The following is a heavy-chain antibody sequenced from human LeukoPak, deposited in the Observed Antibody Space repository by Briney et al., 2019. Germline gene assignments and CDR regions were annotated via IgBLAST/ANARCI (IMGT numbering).Heavy chain of an antibody. J-gene: IGHJ3*02. CDR3: ALSTGYGGAFDI. CDR1: GESITNYS. CDR2: IYYTGNT. Sequence: SETLSLTCTVSGESITNYSWSWIRQPPGKGLEWIGYIYYTGNTNYKPSLKSLVTISVDTSKNQFSLKLSSVTAADTAVYYCALSTGYGGAFDIWGQGTMVTVSS. D-gene: IGHD1-1*01. V-gene: IGHV4-59*08.